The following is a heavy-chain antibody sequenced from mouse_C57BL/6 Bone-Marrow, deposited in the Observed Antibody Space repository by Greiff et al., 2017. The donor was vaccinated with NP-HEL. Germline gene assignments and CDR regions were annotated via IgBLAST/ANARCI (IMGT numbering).Heavy chain of an antibody. D-gene: IGHD2-3*01. J-gene: IGHJ3*01. CDR2: ISSGGSYT. Sequence: EVKVVESGGDLVKPGGSLKLSCAASGFTFSSYGMSWVRQTPDKRLEWVATISSGGSYTYYPDSVKGRFTISRDNAKNTLYLQMSSLKSEDTAMYYCARQGGYYPPFAYWGQGTLVTVSA. V-gene: IGHV5-6*01. CDR1: GFTFSSYG. CDR3: ARQGGYYPPFAY.